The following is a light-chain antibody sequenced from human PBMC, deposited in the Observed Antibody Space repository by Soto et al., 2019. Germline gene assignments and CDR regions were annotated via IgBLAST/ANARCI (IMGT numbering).Light chain of an antibody. CDR1: QGIIDY. Sequence: VMLTQSPATLSLSLGERATLSCRARQGIIDYLAWYQQKPGQAPRLLIYEASKRATGIPARFSGSGSGTDFTLTISSLEPEDFAVYYCQQCGNWPLTFGGGTKVDIK. CDR2: EAS. CDR3: QQCGNWPLT. V-gene: IGKV3-11*01. J-gene: IGKJ4*01.